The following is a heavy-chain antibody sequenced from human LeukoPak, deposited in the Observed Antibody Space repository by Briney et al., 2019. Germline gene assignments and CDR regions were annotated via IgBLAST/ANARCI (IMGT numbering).Heavy chain of an antibody. CDR1: GYTFTCYY. J-gene: IGHJ4*02. CDR2: INPNSGGT. CDR3: ARGRSIEGSGSLWKY. V-gene: IGHV1-2*02. Sequence: ASVKVSCKASGYTFTCYYMHWVRQAPGQGLEWMGWINPNSGGTSFTQKFQGRVTMTRDTSIRTAYMEVSRLRSDDTAVYYCARGRSIEGSGSLWKYWGQGTLVTVSS. D-gene: IGHD3-10*01.